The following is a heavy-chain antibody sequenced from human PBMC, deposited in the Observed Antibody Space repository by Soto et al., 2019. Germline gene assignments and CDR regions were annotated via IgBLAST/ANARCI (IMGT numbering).Heavy chain of an antibody. V-gene: IGHV3-48*01. D-gene: IGHD2-15*01. Sequence: PGGSLRLSCAASGFTFSSYSMNWVRQAPGKGLEWVSYISSSSSSTIYYADSVKGRFTISRDNAKNSLYLQMNSLRAEDTAVYYCARGFWSGYGGENCSGGSCWGQGTLVTVSS. CDR3: ARGFWSGYGGENCSGGSC. J-gene: IGHJ4*02. CDR2: ISSSSSSTI. CDR1: GFTFSSYS.